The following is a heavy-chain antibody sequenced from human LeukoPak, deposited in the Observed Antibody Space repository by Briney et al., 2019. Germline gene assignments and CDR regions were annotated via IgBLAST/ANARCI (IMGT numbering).Heavy chain of an antibody. D-gene: IGHD3-22*01. V-gene: IGHV3-21*01. CDR2: ISSSSSYI. Sequence: GGSLRLSCAASGFTFSSYSMNWVRQAPGKGLEWVSSISSSSSYIYYADSVKGRFTISRDNAKNTVYLQMNSLRAEDAAVYYCARVLSGSWDWFDPWGQGTLVTVSS. CDR1: GFTFSSYS. CDR3: ARVLSGSWDWFDP. J-gene: IGHJ5*02.